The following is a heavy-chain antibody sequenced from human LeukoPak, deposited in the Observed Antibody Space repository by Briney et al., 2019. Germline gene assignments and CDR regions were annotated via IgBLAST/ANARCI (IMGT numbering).Heavy chain of an antibody. V-gene: IGHV3-72*01. Sequence: GGSLRLSCAASGFIFSDPHMDWVRQAPGKGLEWVGRIRSKRNSYTTEYAAPVKGRFTISRDNAKNSLYLQMNSLRAEDTALYYCAREFWNDGAFDYWGQGTLVTVSS. D-gene: IGHD1-1*01. CDR2: IRSKRNSYTT. CDR1: GFIFSDPH. J-gene: IGHJ4*02. CDR3: AREFWNDGAFDY.